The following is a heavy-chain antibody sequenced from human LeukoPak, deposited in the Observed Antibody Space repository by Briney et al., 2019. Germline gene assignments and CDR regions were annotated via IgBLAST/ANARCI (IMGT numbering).Heavy chain of an antibody. CDR1: GFTFSSYG. CDR3: TRDPEYSSSRTYRDCDS. V-gene: IGHV3-30*02. D-gene: IGHD6-13*01. CDR2: IRSDGSNE. J-gene: IGHJ4*02. Sequence: PGGSLRLSCAASGFTFSSYGIHWVRQAPGKGLEWVAFIRSDGSNEYYADSVKGRFTISRDNSKNTLSLQMNSLRVEDTAVYYCTRDPEYSSSRTYRDCDSWGQGTLVTVSS.